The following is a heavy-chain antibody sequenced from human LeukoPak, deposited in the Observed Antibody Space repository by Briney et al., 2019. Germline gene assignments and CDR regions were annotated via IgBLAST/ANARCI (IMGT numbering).Heavy chain of an antibody. Sequence: ASVKVSCKASGYTFTSYGISWVRQDPGQGLEWIGWISAYNGNTNYAQKLQGRVTMTTDTSTSTAYMELRSLRSDDTAVYYCARDQWTYYYVSGSYSCSYWGQGTLVTVSS. CDR1: GYTFTSYG. J-gene: IGHJ4*02. V-gene: IGHV1-18*01. D-gene: IGHD3-10*01. CDR2: ISAYNGNT. CDR3: ARDQWTYYYVSGSYSCSY.